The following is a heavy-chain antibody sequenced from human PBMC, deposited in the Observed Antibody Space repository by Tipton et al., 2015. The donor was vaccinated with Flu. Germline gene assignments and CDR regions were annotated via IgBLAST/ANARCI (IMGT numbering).Heavy chain of an antibody. CDR2: IIPIFGTA. CDR1: GGTFSSYA. J-gene: IGHJ4*02. D-gene: IGHD6-13*01. CDR3: ASFGYSSSWYYDY. Sequence: QLVQSGAEVKKPGSSVTVSCKASGGTFSSYAISWVRQDPGQGLEWMGGIIPIFGTANYAQKFQGRVTITADESTSTAYMELSSLRSEDTAVYYCASFGYSSSWYYDYWGQGTLVTVSS. V-gene: IGHV1-69*01.